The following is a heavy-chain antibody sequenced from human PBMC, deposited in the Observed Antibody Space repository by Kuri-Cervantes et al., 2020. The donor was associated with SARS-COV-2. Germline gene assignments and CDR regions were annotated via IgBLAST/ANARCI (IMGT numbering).Heavy chain of an antibody. CDR1: GFSFSYYG. Sequence: GESLKISCAASGFSFSYYGMHWVRQAPGKGLEWVAFIRYDGSNKYYADSVKGRFTISRDNSKNTLYLQMNSLRAEDTAVYYCAKGQAGGGSFDYWGQGTLVTVSS. CDR3: AKGQAGGGSFDY. CDR2: IRYDGSNK. V-gene: IGHV3-30*02. D-gene: IGHD3-10*01. J-gene: IGHJ4*02.